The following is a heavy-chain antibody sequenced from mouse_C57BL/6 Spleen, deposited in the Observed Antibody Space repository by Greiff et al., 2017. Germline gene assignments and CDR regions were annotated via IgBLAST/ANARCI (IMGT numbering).Heavy chain of an antibody. D-gene: IGHD1-1*01. CDR1: GYTFTDYY. CDR2: INPNNGGT. Sequence: VQLQQSGPELVKPGASVKISCKASGYTFTDYYMNWVKQSHGKSLEWIGDINPNNGGTSYNQKFKGKATLTVDKSSSTAYMELRSLTSEDSAVYYCARCPTAVVASGDAMDYWGQGTSVTVSS. V-gene: IGHV1-26*01. J-gene: IGHJ4*01. CDR3: ARCPTAVVASGDAMDY.